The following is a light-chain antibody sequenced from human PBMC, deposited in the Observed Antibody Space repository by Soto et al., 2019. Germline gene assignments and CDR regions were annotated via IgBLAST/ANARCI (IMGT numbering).Light chain of an antibody. CDR1: SSDVGAYNY. CDR3: FSFTTDWTHV. V-gene: IGLV2-14*01. J-gene: IGLJ1*01. Sequence: QSLLTNPASVSGSPGQSITISCTGTSSDVGAYNYVSWFQQHPGKAPTLIISEVSNRPSGVSNRFSGSKSGNAASLTISGLQAEDEADYFCFSFTTDWTHVFGTGTKVTAL. CDR2: EVS.